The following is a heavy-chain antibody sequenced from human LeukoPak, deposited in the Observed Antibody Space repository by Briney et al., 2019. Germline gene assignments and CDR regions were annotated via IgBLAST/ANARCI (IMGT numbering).Heavy chain of an antibody. CDR1: GYTFTSYG. J-gene: IGHJ5*02. V-gene: IGHV1-18*01. Sequence: ASVKVSCKASGYTFTSYGISWVRQAPGQGLEWMGWISAYNGNTNYAQKLQGRVTMTTDTSTSTAYMELRSLRSDDTAVYYCARGGSCSGGSCYSVWFDPWGQGTLVTVSS. CDR3: ARGGSCSGGSCYSVWFDP. D-gene: IGHD2-15*01. CDR2: ISAYNGNT.